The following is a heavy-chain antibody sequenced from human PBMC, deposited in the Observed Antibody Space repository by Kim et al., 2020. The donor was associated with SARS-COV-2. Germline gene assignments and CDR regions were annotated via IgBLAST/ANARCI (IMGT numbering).Heavy chain of an antibody. CDR3: AKDPYCSSTSCRNSFDP. CDR2: ISGSGGST. D-gene: IGHD2-2*01. J-gene: IGHJ5*02. V-gene: IGHV3-23*01. CDR1: GFTFSSYA. Sequence: GGSLRLSCAASGFTFSSYAMSWVRQAPGKGLEWVSAISGSGGSTYYADSVKGRFTISRDNSKNTLYLQMNSLRAEDTAVYYCAKDPYCSSTSCRNSFDPWGQGTLVTVSS.